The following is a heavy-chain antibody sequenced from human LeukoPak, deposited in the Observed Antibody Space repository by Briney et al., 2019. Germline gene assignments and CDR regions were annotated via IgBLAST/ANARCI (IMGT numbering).Heavy chain of an antibody. J-gene: IGHJ4*02. D-gene: IGHD2-2*01. CDR1: GFTFSLYS. V-gene: IGHV3-21*01. CDR3: ARDLPAALD. Sequence: GGSLRLSCVASGFTFSLYSMSWVRQAPGKGLEWVSFISRDSGDTYHTDSAKGRFTISRDNAKNTMYLQMNSLRVEDTAVYYCARDLPAALDWGQGTVVTVSS. CDR2: ISRDSGDT.